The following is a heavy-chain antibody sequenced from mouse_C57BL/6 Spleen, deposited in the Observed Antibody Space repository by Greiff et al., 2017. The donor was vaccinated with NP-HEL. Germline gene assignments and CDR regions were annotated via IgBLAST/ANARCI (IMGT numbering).Heavy chain of an antibody. CDR1: GYAFSSSW. D-gene: IGHD1-1*01. CDR3: ARSGGSSPWFAY. V-gene: IGHV1-82*01. Sequence: QVQLQQSGPELVKPGASVKISCKASGYAFSSSWMNWVKQRPGKGLEWIGRIYPGDGDTTYNGKFKGTATLTTDKSSIPAYMQLSSLTSEDSAVYFCARSGGSSPWFAYWGQGTLVTVSA. J-gene: IGHJ3*01. CDR2: IYPGDGDT.